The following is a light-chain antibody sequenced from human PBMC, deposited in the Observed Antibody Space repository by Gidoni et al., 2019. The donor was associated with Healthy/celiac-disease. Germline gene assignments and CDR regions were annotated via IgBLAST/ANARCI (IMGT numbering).Light chain of an antibody. J-gene: IGKJ3*01. Sequence: VLTQSPGTLSLSPGERATLSCRASQSVSSSYLAWYQQKPGQAPRLLIYGASSRATGIPDRFSGSGSGTDFTLTISRLEPEDFAVYYCQQYGSSPSTFGPGTKVDIK. CDR3: QQYGSSPST. V-gene: IGKV3-20*01. CDR2: GAS. CDR1: QSVSSSY.